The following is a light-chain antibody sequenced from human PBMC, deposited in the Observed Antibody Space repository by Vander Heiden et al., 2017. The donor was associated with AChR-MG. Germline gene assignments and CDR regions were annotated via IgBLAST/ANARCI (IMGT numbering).Light chain of an antibody. J-gene: IGLJ1*01. Sequence: QSALTQPAPVSGSPGQSITISCTGTSSDVGGYNYVSWYQQHPGKAPKLMIYDVSKRPSGVSNRFSGSKSGNTASLTISGLQAEDEADYYCSSYTSSSTLYVFGTGTKATVL. CDR2: DVS. CDR3: SSYTSSSTLYV. V-gene: IGLV2-14*01. CDR1: SSDVGGYNY.